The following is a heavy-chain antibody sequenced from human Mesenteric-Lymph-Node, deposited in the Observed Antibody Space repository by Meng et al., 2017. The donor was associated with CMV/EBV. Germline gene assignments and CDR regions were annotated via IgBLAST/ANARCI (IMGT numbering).Heavy chain of an antibody. CDR2: INHSGST. V-gene: IGHV4-34*01. CDR1: AGSFNGYY. CDR3: ARDVLISSSDS. D-gene: IGHD6-6*01. J-gene: IGHJ5*01. Sequence: SETLSLTCAVDAGSFNGYYWNWIRQAPGKGLEWIGEINHSGSTNYNPSLKSRLSISVDTSRNHISLKLSAVTAADTAVYYCARDVLISSSDSWGPGILVTVSS.